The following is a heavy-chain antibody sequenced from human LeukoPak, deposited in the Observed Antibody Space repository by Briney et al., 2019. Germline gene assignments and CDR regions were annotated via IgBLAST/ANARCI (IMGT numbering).Heavy chain of an antibody. CDR1: VGSISSASYY. D-gene: IGHD6-13*01. CDR2: IYTSGST. CDR3: AMRERLAAAFDY. Sequence: SQTLSLTCTVSVGSISSASYYWSWIRQPAGKGLEWIGRIYTSGSTNYNPSLKSRVTISVDTSKNQFSLKLSSVTAADMAVYYCAMRERLAAAFDYWGQGTLVTVSS. V-gene: IGHV4-61*02. J-gene: IGHJ4*02.